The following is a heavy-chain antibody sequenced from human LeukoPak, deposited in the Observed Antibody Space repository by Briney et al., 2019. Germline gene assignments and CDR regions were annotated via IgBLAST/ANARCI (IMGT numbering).Heavy chain of an antibody. CDR2: IYYSGST. CDR3: ARQRDSSGREYFDY. D-gene: IGHD6-19*01. V-gene: IGHV4-39*01. CDR1: GGSISSSSYY. Sequence: PSETLSLTCTVSGGSISSSSYYWGWIRHPPGKGLEWIGSIYYSGSTYYNPSLKSRVTISVDTSKNQFSLKLSSVTAADTAVYYCARQRDSSGREYFDYWGQGTLVTVSS. J-gene: IGHJ4*02.